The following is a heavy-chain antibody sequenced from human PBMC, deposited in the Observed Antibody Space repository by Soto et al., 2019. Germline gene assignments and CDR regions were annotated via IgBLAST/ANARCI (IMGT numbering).Heavy chain of an antibody. J-gene: IGHJ4*02. CDR1: GGSISSYY. CDR2: IYYSGST. V-gene: IGHV4-59*01. D-gene: IGHD4-17*01. CDR3: ATDRYLDLVTTFPN. Sequence: PSETLSLTCTVSGGSISSYYWSWIRQPPGKGLEWIGYIYYSGSTNYNPSLKSRVTISVDTSKNQFSLKLSSVTAADTAVYYCATDRYLDLVTTFPNWGQGTLVTVSS.